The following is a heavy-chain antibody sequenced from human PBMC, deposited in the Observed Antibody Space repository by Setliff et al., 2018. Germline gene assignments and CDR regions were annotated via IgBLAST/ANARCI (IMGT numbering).Heavy chain of an antibody. J-gene: IGHJ3*02. V-gene: IGHV4-59*01. CDR1: GGSISSYY. D-gene: IGHD1-26*01. CDR3: ARVFPMVGATERRAFDI. Sequence: PSETLSLTCTVSGGSISSYYWSWIRQPPGKRLEWIGYIYYSGSTNYNPSLESRVTISVDTSKNQFSLRLNSATAADTAVYYCARVFPMVGATERRAFDIWGQGTVVTVSS. CDR2: IYYSGST.